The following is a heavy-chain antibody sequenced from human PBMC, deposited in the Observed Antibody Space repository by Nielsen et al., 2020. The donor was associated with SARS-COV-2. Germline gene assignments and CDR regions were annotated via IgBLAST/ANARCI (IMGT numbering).Heavy chain of an antibody. CDR2: ISGFNGNT. V-gene: IGHV1-18*01. CDR3: ARWRTYGNGWDF. CDR1: GYTYSNFG. D-gene: IGHD6-19*01. J-gene: IGHJ4*02. Sequence: ASVQVSCKASGYTYSNFGLSWVRQAPGRGLEWLGWISGFNGNTNYLQKFKGRVTMTTHSSTGKVYMELRSLRADDTAIYYCARWRTYGNGWDFWGQGTLVTVSS.